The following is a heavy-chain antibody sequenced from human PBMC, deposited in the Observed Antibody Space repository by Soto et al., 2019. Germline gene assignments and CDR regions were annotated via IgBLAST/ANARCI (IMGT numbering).Heavy chain of an antibody. CDR3: AKLRLDSSGYYFDY. J-gene: IGHJ4*02. V-gene: IGHV3-23*01. CDR2: ISGSGGST. D-gene: IGHD3-22*01. Sequence: VGSLRLSCAASGFTFSSYAMSWVRQAPGKGLEWVSAISGSGGSTYYADSVKGRFTISRDNSKNTLYLQMNSLRAEDTAVYYCAKLRLDSSGYYFDYWGQGTLVTVSS. CDR1: GFTFSSYA.